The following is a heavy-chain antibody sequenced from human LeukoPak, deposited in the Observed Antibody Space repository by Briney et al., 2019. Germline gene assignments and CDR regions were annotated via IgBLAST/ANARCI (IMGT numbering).Heavy chain of an antibody. Sequence: GASVKVSCKASGYTFTSSYMHWVRQAPGQGLQWMGIINPSGGSTGYAQKFQGRVTMTRDTSTSTVYMELSSLRSEDTAMYYCARARALIAAAGLDYWGQGSLVTVSS. CDR1: GYTFTSSY. J-gene: IGHJ4*02. V-gene: IGHV1-46*01. CDR2: INPSGGST. D-gene: IGHD6-13*01. CDR3: ARARALIAAAGLDY.